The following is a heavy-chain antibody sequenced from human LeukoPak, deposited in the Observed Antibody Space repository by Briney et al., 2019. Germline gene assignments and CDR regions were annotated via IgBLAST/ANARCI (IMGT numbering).Heavy chain of an antibody. V-gene: IGHV4-39*01. J-gene: IGHJ4*02. CDR2: IYHSGST. CDR1: GGSISSSTYY. CDR3: ARVYYYDSSGPFDY. Sequence: SETLSLTCTVSGGSISSSTYYWGWIRQPPGKGLEWVGSIYHSGSTYYNPSLKSRVTISVDTSRNQFSLKLRSVTAADTAVYYCARVYYYDSSGPFDYWGQGTPVTVSS. D-gene: IGHD3-22*01.